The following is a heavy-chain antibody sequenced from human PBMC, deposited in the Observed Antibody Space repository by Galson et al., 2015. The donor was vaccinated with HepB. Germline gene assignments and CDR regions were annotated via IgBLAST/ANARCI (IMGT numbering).Heavy chain of an antibody. CDR2: IYPGDSDT. Sequence: QSGAEVKKPGESLKISCKGSGYSFPSYWIGWVRQMPGKGLEWMGIIYPGDSDTRYSPSFQGQVTISADKSISTAYLQWSSLKASDTAMYYCARRGDFWSGYDDWYFDLWGRGTLVTVSS. J-gene: IGHJ2*01. V-gene: IGHV5-51*01. CDR1: GYSFPSYW. CDR3: ARRGDFWSGYDDWYFDL. D-gene: IGHD3-3*01.